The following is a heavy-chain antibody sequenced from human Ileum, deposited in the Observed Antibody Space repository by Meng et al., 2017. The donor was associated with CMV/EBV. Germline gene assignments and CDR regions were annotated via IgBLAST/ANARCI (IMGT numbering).Heavy chain of an antibody. V-gene: IGHV3-23*01. Sequence: NFSSYAMTWVRQAPGKELECVSVVTGGGGSTYYTDSVKGRFTISRDNSENTLYLQMNSLRVEDTAVYYCAKGNAEYCTGARCYAFDYWGQGTLVTVSS. D-gene: IGHD2-8*02. J-gene: IGHJ4*02. CDR3: AKGNAEYCTGARCYAFDY. CDR2: VTGGGGST. CDR1: NFSSYA.